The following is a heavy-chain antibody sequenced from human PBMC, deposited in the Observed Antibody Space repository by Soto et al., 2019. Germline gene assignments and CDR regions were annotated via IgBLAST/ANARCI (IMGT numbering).Heavy chain of an antibody. Sequence: PSETLSLTCTVSGGSMIAYYWNWMRQPPGKGLQWIGYTYYSGSTTYNPSLKSRVTISVXXXXXXFXLXLEXVTPADTAVYYCARVRGTAGKRYFDYWG. D-gene: IGHD6-13*01. J-gene: IGHJ4*01. CDR2: TYYSGST. V-gene: IGHV4-59*01. CDR3: ARVRGTAGKRYFDY. CDR1: GGSMIAYY.